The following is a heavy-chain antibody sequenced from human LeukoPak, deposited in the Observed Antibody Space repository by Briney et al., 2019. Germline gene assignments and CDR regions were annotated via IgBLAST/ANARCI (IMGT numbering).Heavy chain of an antibody. V-gene: IGHV4-4*02. D-gene: IGHD6-19*01. CDR2: IYHSGST. J-gene: IGHJ5*02. Sequence: PSGTLSLTCAVSGGSISSSNWWSWVRQPPGKGLEWIGEIYHSGSTNYNPSLKSRVTISVDKSKNQFSLKLSSVTAADTAVYYCARAYSSGWPPTYNWFDPWGQGTLVTVSS. CDR3: ARAYSSGWPPTYNWFDP. CDR1: GGSISSSNW.